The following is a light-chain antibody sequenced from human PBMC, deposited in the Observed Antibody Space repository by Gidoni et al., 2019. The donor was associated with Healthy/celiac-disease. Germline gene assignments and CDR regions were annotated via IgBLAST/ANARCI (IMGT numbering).Light chain of an antibody. V-gene: IGLV2-8*01. CDR1: SSDVGGYNY. CDR2: EVS. J-gene: IGLJ2*01. Sequence: QSALTQPPSASGSPGQSVTISCTGTSSDVGGYNYVSWYQQHPGKAPKLMIYEVSKRRSGVPDRFSGSKSGNTASLTVSGLQAEDEADYYCSSYAGSNFVVFGGGTKLTVL. CDR3: SSYAGSNFVV.